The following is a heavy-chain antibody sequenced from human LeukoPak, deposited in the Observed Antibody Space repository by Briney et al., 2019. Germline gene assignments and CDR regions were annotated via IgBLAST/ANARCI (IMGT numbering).Heavy chain of an antibody. D-gene: IGHD5-18*01. V-gene: IGHV3-23*01. CDR3: AKDIAQGYTFGSIEQDY. CDR1: GLTFSRYA. J-gene: IGHJ4*02. CDR2: ISESGSGT. Sequence: GGSLGLSCAVSGLTFSRYAMSWVRQAPGKGLEWVSAISESGSGTYYADSVKGRFTISRDNSKDTLSLQMNSLRAEDTAVYYCAKDIAQGYTFGSIEQDYWGQGTLVTVSS.